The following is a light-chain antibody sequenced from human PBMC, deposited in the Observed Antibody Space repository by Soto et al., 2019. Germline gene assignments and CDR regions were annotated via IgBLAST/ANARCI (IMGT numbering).Light chain of an antibody. CDR1: QSVSSY. J-gene: IGKJ4*01. CDR3: QQRRNWPST. V-gene: IGKV3-11*01. CDR2: DAS. Sequence: EIVLTQSPATLSLSPGERATLSCRASQSVSSYLAWYQQKPGQDPRLLIYDASNSATGIPARFSGSGSGTDFALNISSLEPEDFAVYYCQQRRNWPSTFGGGTKVEIK.